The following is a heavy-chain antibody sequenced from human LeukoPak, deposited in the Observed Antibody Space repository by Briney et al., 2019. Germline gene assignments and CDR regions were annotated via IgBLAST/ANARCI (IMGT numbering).Heavy chain of an antibody. CDR2: IYYSGNS. D-gene: IGHD2-2*01. J-gene: IGHJ4*02. CDR1: GGSISSGSYY. V-gene: IGHV4-31*03. Sequence: PSQTLSLTCTVSGGSISSGSYYWSGIRRHPGEGLEWIAYIYYSGNSYYNPSFKSRVTISVDTSKNHFSLKVNSVTAADTAVYYCARDSPHCSTSLCFPTTTFDYWGQGTLVTVSS. CDR3: ARDSPHCSTSLCFPTTTFDY.